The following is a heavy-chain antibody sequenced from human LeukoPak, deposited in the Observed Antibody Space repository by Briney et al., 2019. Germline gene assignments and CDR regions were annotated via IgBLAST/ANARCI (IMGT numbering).Heavy chain of an antibody. V-gene: IGHV3-11*05. CDR3: ARGGGSGSYYNDAFDI. Sequence: KPGGSLRLSCAASGFTFSDYYMSWIRQASGKGLEWVSYISSSSSYTNYADSVKGRFTISRDNAKNSLYLQMNSLRAEDTAVYYCARGGGSGSYYNDAFDIWGQGTMVTVSS. CDR1: GFTFSDYY. J-gene: IGHJ3*02. CDR2: ISSSSSYT. D-gene: IGHD3-10*01.